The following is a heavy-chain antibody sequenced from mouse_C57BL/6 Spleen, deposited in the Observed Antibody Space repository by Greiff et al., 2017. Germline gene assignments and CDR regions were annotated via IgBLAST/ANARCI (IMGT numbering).Heavy chain of an antibody. Sequence: EVKLVESGPGLVKPSQSLSLTCSVTGYSITSGYYWNWIRQFPGNKLEWMGYISYDGSNNYNPSLKNRISITRDTSKNQVFLKLNSVTTEDTATYYCAREGTTVVFDYWGQGTTLTVSS. CDR3: AREGTTVVFDY. V-gene: IGHV3-6*01. J-gene: IGHJ2*01. CDR2: ISYDGSN. D-gene: IGHD1-1*01. CDR1: GYSITSGYY.